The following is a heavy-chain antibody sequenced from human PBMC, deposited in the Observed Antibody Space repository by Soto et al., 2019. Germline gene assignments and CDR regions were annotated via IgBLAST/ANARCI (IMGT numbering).Heavy chain of an antibody. Sequence: SETLSLTCAVYGGSFSGYYWSWIRQPPGKGLEWIGEINHSGSTNYNPSLKSRVTISVDTSKNQFSLKLSSVTAADTAVYYCARRSIVVVTAPNWFDPWGQGTLVTVSS. V-gene: IGHV4-34*01. CDR2: INHSGST. CDR3: ARRSIVVVTAPNWFDP. CDR1: GGSFSGYY. J-gene: IGHJ5*02. D-gene: IGHD2-21*02.